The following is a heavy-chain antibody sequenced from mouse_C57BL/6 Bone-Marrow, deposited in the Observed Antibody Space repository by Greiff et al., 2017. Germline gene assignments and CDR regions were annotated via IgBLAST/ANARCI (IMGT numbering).Heavy chain of an antibody. J-gene: IGHJ1*03. D-gene: IGHD1-1*01. CDR3: ARDYYGSSHCYFDV. CDR2: IGPGSGST. CDR1: GYTFTDYY. V-gene: IGHV1-77*01. Sequence: VQLQQSGAELVQPGASVKISCKASGYTFTDYYINWVKQRPGQGLEWIGKIGPGSGSTYYNEKFKGKATLTADKSSSTAYIQLSILTSEDSAVYFCARDYYGSSHCYFDVWGTGTTVTVSS.